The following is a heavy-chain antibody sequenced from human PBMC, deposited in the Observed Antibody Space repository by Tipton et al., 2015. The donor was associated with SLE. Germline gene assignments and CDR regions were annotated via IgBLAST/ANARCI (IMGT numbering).Heavy chain of an antibody. J-gene: IGHJ3*02. CDR1: GGSISTTSYY. D-gene: IGHD3-16*01. V-gene: IGHV4-61*05. CDR2: LYTSENT. CDR3: AGGRNGPGTFEI. Sequence: TLSLTCTVSGGSISTTSYYWGWIRPPPGKGLGWIGYLYTSENTNYNPSLKSRVTISGDTSKNQFSLKVTSVTAADTAVYYCAGGRNGPGTFEIWGQGTMVTVSS.